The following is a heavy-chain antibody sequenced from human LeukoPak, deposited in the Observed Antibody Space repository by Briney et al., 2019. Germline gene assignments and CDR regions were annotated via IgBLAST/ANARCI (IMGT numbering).Heavy chain of an antibody. CDR1: GFTFSSYA. CDR3: ARDSLEMATIIAY. D-gene: IGHD5-24*01. CDR2: ISYDGSNK. J-gene: IGHJ4*02. Sequence: PGGSLRLSCAASGFTFSSYAMHWVRQAPGKGLEWVAVISYDGSNKYYADSVKGRFTISRDNSKNTLYLQMNSLRAEDTAAYYCARDSLEMATIIAYWGQGTLVTVSS. V-gene: IGHV3-30-3*01.